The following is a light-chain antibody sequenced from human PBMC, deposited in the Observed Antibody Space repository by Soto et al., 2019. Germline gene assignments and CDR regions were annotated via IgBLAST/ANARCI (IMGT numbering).Light chain of an antibody. Sequence: DIVMTQSPLSLPVTPGEPASISCRSSQSLLHSNGYNYLDWYLQKPGQSPPLLIYLGSNRASGVPDRFSGSESGTDFTLKISRVEAEDVGVYYCMQVLQTPYTFGQGTKLEIK. CDR3: MQVLQTPYT. V-gene: IGKV2-28*01. CDR2: LGS. J-gene: IGKJ2*01. CDR1: QSLLHSNGYNY.